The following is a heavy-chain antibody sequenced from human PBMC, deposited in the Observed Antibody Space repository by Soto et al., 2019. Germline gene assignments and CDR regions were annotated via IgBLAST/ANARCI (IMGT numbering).Heavy chain of an antibody. V-gene: IGHV4-34*01. CDR2: LNHSGST. D-gene: IGHD6-13*01. CDR1: GGSFSGYY. Sequence: QVQLQQWGAGLLKPSETLSLTCAVYGGSFSGYYWSWIRQPPGKGLEWIGELNHSGSTNYNPSLKSRVTISVDTPKNQFALKLSSVTAADTAVYYCARGTMSSSSWYIYWGQGTLVTVSS. J-gene: IGHJ4*02. CDR3: ARGTMSSSSWYIY.